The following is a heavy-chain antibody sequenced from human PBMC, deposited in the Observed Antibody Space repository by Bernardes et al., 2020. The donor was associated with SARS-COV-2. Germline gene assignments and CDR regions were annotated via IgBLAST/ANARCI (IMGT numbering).Heavy chain of an antibody. CDR1: GGSISSSSYY. J-gene: IGHJ4*02. D-gene: IGHD1-26*01. CDR2: IYYSGST. V-gene: IGHV4-39*01. Sequence: SETLSLTCTVSGGSISSSSYYWGWLLQPPGKGLEWIGSIYYSGSTYYNPSLKSRVTISVDTSKNQFSLKLSSVTAADTAVYYCARGESGSYGSFDYWGQGTLVTVSS. CDR3: ARGESGSYGSFDY.